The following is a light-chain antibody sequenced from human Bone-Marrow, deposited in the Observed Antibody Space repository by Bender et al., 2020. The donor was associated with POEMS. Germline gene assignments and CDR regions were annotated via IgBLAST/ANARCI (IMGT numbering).Light chain of an antibody. CDR2: SSH. CDR1: SSNIGAHA. Sequence: QSVLTQPPSASGTPGQRVTISCSGGSSNIGAHAVNWYQHLPGTAPKLLIYSSHRRPSEVPDRFSGSRCGTSASLAISGLHSGDEADYYCAVWDDSLNGWVFGGGTKLTVL. J-gene: IGLJ3*02. V-gene: IGLV1-44*01. CDR3: AVWDDSLNGWV.